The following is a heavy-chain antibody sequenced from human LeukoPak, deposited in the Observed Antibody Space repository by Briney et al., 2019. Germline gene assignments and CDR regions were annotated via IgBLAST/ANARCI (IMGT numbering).Heavy chain of an antibody. CDR3: AKPLSGYSYGYKGGAFDI. J-gene: IGHJ3*02. D-gene: IGHD5-18*01. Sequence: SVKVSCKASGGTFSSYAISWVRQAPGQGLEWMGGIIPVFGTASYAQKFQGRVTITADKSTSTAYMELSSLRSEDTAVYYCAKPLSGYSYGYKGGAFDIWGQGTMVTVSS. V-gene: IGHV1-69*06. CDR1: GGTFSSYA. CDR2: IIPVFGTA.